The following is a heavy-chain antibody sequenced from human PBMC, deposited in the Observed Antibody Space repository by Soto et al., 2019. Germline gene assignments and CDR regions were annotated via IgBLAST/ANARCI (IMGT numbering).Heavy chain of an antibody. CDR1: GFTFSTYV. V-gene: IGHV3-23*01. J-gene: IGHJ4*02. CDR3: ARVPAPYRYYFDY. CDR2: ISDSGDTT. D-gene: IGHD3-16*02. Sequence: EVQLLESGGGLAQPGGSLRLSCGASGFTFSTYVMAWVRQAPGKGLEWVSMISDSGDTTYYADSVKGRFTISRDNSKNTVYLQMTSLTAEDTGIYFCARVPAPYRYYFDYWGQGTLVPVSS.